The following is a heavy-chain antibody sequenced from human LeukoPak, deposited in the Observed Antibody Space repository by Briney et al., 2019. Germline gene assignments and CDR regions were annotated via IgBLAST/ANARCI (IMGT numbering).Heavy chain of an antibody. Sequence: SSETLSLTCAVYGGSFSGYYWSWIRQPPGKGLEWIGEMNHSGSTNYNPSLKSRVTISVDTSKNQFSLRLSSVTAADTAVYYCARLTKNDSGTYRFGKKKRGYMDVWGKGTTVTISS. D-gene: IGHD3-10*01. CDR1: GGSFSGYY. CDR2: MNHSGST. J-gene: IGHJ6*03. CDR3: ARLTKNDSGTYRFGKKKRGYMDV. V-gene: IGHV4-34*01.